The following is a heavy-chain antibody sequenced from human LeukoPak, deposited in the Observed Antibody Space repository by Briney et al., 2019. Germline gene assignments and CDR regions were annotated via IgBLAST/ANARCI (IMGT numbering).Heavy chain of an antibody. CDR2: INPNSGGT. J-gene: IGHJ6*03. CDR3: ARAQVTTVTTPHYYYYYMDV. V-gene: IGHV1-2*02. D-gene: IGHD4-17*01. Sequence: VASVKVSCKASGYTFTGYYMHWVRQAPGQGLEWMGWINPNSGGTNYAQKFQGRVTMTRDTSISTAYMELSRLRSDDTAVYYCARAQVTTVTTPHYYYYYMDVWGKGTTVTVSS. CDR1: GYTFTGYY.